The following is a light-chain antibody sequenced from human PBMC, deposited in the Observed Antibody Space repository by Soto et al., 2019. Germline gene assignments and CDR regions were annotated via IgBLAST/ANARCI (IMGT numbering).Light chain of an antibody. CDR3: AAWDDILNGYV. CDR1: SSNIESNT. Sequence: QSVLTQPPSASGTPGQRVTISCSGSSSNIESNTVTWYQQLPGTAPKLVIYSNYDRPSGVPDRFSGSTSGTSASLVIGGLQSEDEADYYCAAWDDILNGYVFXGGTKVTVL. V-gene: IGLV1-44*01. CDR2: SNY. J-gene: IGLJ1*01.